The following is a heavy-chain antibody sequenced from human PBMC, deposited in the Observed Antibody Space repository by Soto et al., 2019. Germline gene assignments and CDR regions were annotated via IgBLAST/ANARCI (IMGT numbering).Heavy chain of an antibody. J-gene: IGHJ4*02. CDR3: ALISPDFWSGYYLFDY. CDR1: GFSLSTSGVG. D-gene: IGHD3-3*01. Sequence: QITLKESGPTLVKPTQTLTLTCTFSGFSLSTSGVGVGWIRQPPGKALAWLALIYWDDDKGYSPSLKSRLTITKDTSKNQVVLTMSNMDPVDTVTYYCALISPDFWSGYYLFDYWGQGTLVTVSS. CDR2: IYWDDDK. V-gene: IGHV2-5*02.